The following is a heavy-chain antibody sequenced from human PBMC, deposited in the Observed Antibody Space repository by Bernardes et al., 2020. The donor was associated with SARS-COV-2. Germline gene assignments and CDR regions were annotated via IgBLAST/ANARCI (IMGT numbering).Heavy chain of an antibody. V-gene: IGHV1-18*01. J-gene: IGHJ4*02. CDR1: GYTFTSYG. CDR2: ISAYNGNT. Sequence: AALKDYCKASGYTFTSYGISWVRQAPGQGLEWMGWISAYNGNTNYAQKLQGRVTMTTDTSTSTAYMELRSLRSDDTAVYYCARVRSTRFDYWGQGTLVTVSS. CDR3: ARVRSTRFDY.